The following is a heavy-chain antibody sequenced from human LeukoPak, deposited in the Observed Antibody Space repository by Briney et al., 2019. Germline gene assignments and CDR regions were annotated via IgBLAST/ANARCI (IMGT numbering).Heavy chain of an antibody. CDR3: ARGRVLLWFGELLYNWFDP. V-gene: IGHV4-34*01. J-gene: IGHJ5*02. D-gene: IGHD3-10*01. CDR2: INHSGST. CDR1: GGSFSGYY. Sequence: PSEALSLTCAVYGGSFSGYYWGWIRLPPGKGLEWIGEINHSGSTNYNPSLKSRVTISVDTSKNQFSLKLSSVTAADTAVYYCARGRVLLWFGELLYNWFDPWGQGTLVTVSS.